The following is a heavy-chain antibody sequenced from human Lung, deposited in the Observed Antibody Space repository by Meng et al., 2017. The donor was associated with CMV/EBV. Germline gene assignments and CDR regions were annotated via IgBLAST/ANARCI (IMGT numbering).Heavy chain of an antibody. CDR3: ARSNIVVVVAATLGYYYYGMDV. CDR2: INHSGST. J-gene: IGHJ6*02. CDR1: GGSFSGYY. D-gene: IGHD2-15*01. Sequence: SETLSLXCAVYGGSFSGYYWSWIRQPPGKGLEWIGEINHSGSTNYNPSLKSRVTISVDTSKNQFSLKLSSVTAADTAVYYCARSNIVVVVAATLGYYYYGMDVXGQGXAVTVSS. V-gene: IGHV4-34*01.